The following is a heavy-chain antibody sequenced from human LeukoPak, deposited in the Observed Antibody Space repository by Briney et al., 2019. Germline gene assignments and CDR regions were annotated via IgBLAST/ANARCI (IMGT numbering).Heavy chain of an antibody. Sequence: SETLSLTCAVYGGPFSGYYWSWIRQPPGKGLEWIGEINHSGSTNYNPSLKSRVTISVDTSKNQFSLKLSSVTAADTAVYYCGRGLYGSLFYRFYYYYYMDVWGKGTTVTVSS. CDR2: INHSGST. CDR3: GRGLYGSLFYRFYYYYYMDV. CDR1: GGPFSGYY. V-gene: IGHV4-34*01. D-gene: IGHD2-15*01. J-gene: IGHJ6*03.